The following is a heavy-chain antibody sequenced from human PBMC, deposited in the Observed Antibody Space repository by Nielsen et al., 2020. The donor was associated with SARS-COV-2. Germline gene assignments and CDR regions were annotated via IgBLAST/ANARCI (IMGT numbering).Heavy chain of an antibody. V-gene: IGHV3-23*01. D-gene: IGHD3-10*01. CDR3: AKDGVVRGDALDL. CDR2: VSASGGST. CDR1: GLTFNIHA. J-gene: IGHJ3*01. Sequence: GGSLRLSCAASGLTFNIHAMAWVRRAPGRGLQWVTAVSASGGSTYYTDSVKGRFSISRDNSKNTLFLQMHSLRVEDTALYYCAKDGVVRGDALDLWGPGTMVTVSS.